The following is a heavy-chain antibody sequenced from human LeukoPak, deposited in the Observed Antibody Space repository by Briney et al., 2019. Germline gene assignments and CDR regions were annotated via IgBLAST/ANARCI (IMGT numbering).Heavy chain of an antibody. CDR3: ARDRGSGLIDN. J-gene: IGHJ4*02. CDR1: GFAFSNYN. D-gene: IGHD2-8*02. CDR2: ISSTSTYI. V-gene: IGHV3-21*01. Sequence: PGRSLRLSCAASGFAFSNYNMNWVRQAPGKGLEWVSSISSTSTYIYYADSVKGRFTISRDNAKNSLYLQLNSLRADDTAVYYCARDRGSGLIDNWGQGTLVTVSS.